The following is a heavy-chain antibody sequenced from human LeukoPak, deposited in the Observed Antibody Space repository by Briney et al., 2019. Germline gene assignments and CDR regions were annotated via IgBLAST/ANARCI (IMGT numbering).Heavy chain of an antibody. D-gene: IGHD3-9*01. CDR3: AKAGYYDILTGHRGYFDL. Sequence: PGGSLRLSCAASGFTFSSYAMSWVRQAPGKGLEWVSAISGSGGSTYYADSVKGRFTISRDNSKNTLYLQMNSLRAEDTAVYYCAKAGYYDILTGHRGYFDLWGRGTLVTVSS. J-gene: IGHJ2*01. V-gene: IGHV3-23*01. CDR2: ISGSGGST. CDR1: GFTFSSYA.